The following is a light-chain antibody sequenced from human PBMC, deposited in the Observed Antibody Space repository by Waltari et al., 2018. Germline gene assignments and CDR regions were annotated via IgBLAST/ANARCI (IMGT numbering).Light chain of an antibody. V-gene: IGLV3-21*04. Sequence: SYVLTQPPSVSVAPGMTARITCEGTDIASNRIHWYQQKPGQAPVLVMYYNSDRPSGIPERFSGSNSGNTATLTITRVEAGDEADYYCQAWHTGTSHVVFGGGTKLTVL. CDR2: YNS. J-gene: IGLJ2*01. CDR1: DIASNR. CDR3: QAWHTGTSHVV.